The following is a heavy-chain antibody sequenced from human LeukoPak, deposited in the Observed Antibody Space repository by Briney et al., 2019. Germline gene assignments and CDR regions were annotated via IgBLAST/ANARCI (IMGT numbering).Heavy chain of an antibody. CDR2: ISSSSSYI. J-gene: IGHJ3*02. CDR3: ARDERGDAFDI. CDR1: GFTFSSYS. V-gene: IGHV3-21*01. Sequence: KPGGSLRLSCAASGFTFSSYSMNWVRQAPGKGLEWVSSISSSSSYIHSADSVRGRFTISRDNAKNSLFLQMNSLRAEDTAVYYCARDERGDAFDIWGQGTMVTVFS. D-gene: IGHD3-16*01.